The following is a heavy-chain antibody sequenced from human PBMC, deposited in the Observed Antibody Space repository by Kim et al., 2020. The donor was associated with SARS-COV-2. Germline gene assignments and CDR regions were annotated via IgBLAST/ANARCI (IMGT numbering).Heavy chain of an antibody. D-gene: IGHD4-17*01. Sequence: GGSLRHSCAASGFIFSSYVMSWVRQAPGKGLQWVSAITDSGGSTYYADSVKGRFTISRDNSKNTLYLQMHSLRAEDTAIYYCAKAPQPPTVAYWGQGTLVTVSS. J-gene: IGHJ4*02. CDR1: GFIFSSYV. V-gene: IGHV3-23*01. CDR3: AKAPQPPTVAY. CDR2: ITDSGGST.